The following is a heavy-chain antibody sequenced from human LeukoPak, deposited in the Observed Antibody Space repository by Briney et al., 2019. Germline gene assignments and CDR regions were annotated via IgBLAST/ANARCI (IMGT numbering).Heavy chain of an antibody. V-gene: IGHV4-39*07. D-gene: IGHD6-19*01. Sequence: SETLSLTCTVSGGSISSSSYYWGWIRQPPGKGLQWIGSIYYSGSTYYNPSLKSRVTISVDTSKNQFSLKLSSVTAADTAVYYCAREHSSGWYKRLDYWGQGTLVTVSS. J-gene: IGHJ4*02. CDR2: IYYSGST. CDR1: GGSISSSSYY. CDR3: AREHSSGWYKRLDY.